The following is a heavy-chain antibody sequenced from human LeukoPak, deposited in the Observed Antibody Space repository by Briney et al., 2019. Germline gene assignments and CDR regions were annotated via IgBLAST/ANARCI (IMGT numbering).Heavy chain of an antibody. J-gene: IGHJ4*02. CDR2: INHSGST. D-gene: IGHD2-15*01. V-gene: IGHV4-34*01. CDR1: GFTFSSYA. CDR3: ASRCSGGSCYPMYYFDY. Sequence: GSLRLSCAASGFTFSSYAMSWIRQPPGKGLEWIGEINHSGSTNYNPSLKSRVTISVDTSKNQFSLKLSPVTAADTAVYYCASRCSGGSCYPMYYFDYWGQGTLVTVSS.